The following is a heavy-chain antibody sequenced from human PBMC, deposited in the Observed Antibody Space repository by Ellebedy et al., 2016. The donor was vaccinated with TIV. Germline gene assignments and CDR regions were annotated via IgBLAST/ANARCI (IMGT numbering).Heavy chain of an antibody. V-gene: IGHV1-69*06. CDR2: IIPIFGTA. CDR1: GGTFSSYA. J-gene: IGHJ5*02. Sequence: SVKVSXXASGGTFSSYAISWVRQAPGQGLEWMGGIIPIFGTANYAQKFQGRVTITADKSTSTAYMELSSLRSEDTAVYYCARDTYYYGSGSYVYGCWFDPWGQGTLVTVSS. CDR3: ARDTYYYGSGSYVYGCWFDP. D-gene: IGHD3-10*01.